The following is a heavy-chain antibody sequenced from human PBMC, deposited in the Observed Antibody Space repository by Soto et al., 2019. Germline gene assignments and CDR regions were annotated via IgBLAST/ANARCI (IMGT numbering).Heavy chain of an antibody. J-gene: IGHJ4*02. Sequence: QVQLVESGGGVVQPGRSLRLSCAASGFTFSSYAMHWVRQAPGKGLEWVAVISYDGSNKYYADSVKGRFTISRDNSKNTLYLQMNSLRAEDTAVYYCAREYYDVGYYWGQGTLVTVSS. CDR1: GFTFSSYA. V-gene: IGHV3-30-3*01. D-gene: IGHD3-3*01. CDR3: AREYYDVGYY. CDR2: ISYDGSNK.